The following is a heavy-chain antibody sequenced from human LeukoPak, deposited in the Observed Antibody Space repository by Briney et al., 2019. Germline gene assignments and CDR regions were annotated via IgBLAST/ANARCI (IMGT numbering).Heavy chain of an antibody. V-gene: IGHV4-59*12. CDR1: GGSISSYY. Sequence: SETLSLTCTVSGGSISSYYWSWIRQPPGKGLEWIGYIYYSGSTNYNPSLKSRVTISVDTSKNQFSLKVSSVTAADTAVYYCARVIYASSGSYYYYYMDVWGKGTTVTVSS. CDR3: ARVIYASSGSYYYYYMDV. CDR2: IYYSGST. J-gene: IGHJ6*03. D-gene: IGHD3-22*01.